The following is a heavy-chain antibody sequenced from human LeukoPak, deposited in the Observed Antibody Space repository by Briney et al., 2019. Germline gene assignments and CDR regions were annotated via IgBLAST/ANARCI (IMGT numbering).Heavy chain of an antibody. J-gene: IGHJ5*02. Sequence: PSETLSLTCTVSGGPISSGDYYWSWIRQPPGKGLEWIGEINHSGSTNYNPSLKSRVTISVDTSKNQFSLKLSSVTAADTAVYYCARGDYSSSWYRYSDNWFDPWGQGTLVTVSS. V-gene: IGHV4-39*07. CDR1: GGPISSGDYY. CDR3: ARGDYSSSWYRYSDNWFDP. D-gene: IGHD6-13*01. CDR2: INHSGST.